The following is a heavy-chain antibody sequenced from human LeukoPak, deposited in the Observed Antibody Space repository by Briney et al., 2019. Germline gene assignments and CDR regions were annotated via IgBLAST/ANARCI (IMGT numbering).Heavy chain of an antibody. D-gene: IGHD3-3*01. J-gene: IGHJ3*02. CDR1: GGSISSYY. CDR3: ARFTLEISGIDAFDI. Sequence: PSETLSLTCTVSGGSISSYYWSWIRQPPGKGLEWIGYIYYSGSTNYNPSLKSRVTISVDTSKNQFSLKLSSVTAADTAVYYCARFTLEISGIDAFDIWGQGTMVTVSS. V-gene: IGHV4-59*01. CDR2: IYYSGST.